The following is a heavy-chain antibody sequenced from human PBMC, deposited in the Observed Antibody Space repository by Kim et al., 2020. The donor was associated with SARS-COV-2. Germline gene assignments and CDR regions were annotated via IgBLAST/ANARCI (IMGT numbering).Heavy chain of an antibody. CDR2: IIPIFGTA. CDR1: GGTFSSYA. D-gene: IGHD3-3*01. CDR3: ARRSAYYDFWSGSGDRLFYYGMDV. J-gene: IGHJ6*02. V-gene: IGHV1-69*13. Sequence: SVKVSCKASGGTFSSYAISWVRQAPGQGLEWMGGIIPIFGTANYAQKFQGRVTITADESTSTAYMELSSLRSEDTAVYYCARRSAYYDFWSGSGDRLFYYGMDVWGQGTTVTVSS.